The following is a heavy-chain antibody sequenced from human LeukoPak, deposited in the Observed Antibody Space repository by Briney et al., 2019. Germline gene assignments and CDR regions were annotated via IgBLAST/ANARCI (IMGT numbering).Heavy chain of an antibody. D-gene: IGHD4-17*01. V-gene: IGHV3-7*01. CDR1: GFTFRIYW. CDR2: IKQDGSEK. J-gene: IGHJ4*02. CDR3: ARDQGYGDYADY. Sequence: GGSLRPSCAASGFTFRIYWMSWVRQAPGKGLEWVANIKQDGSEKYYVDSVKGRFTISRDNAKNSLYLQMNSLRAEDTAVYYCARDQGYGDYADYWGQGTLVTVSS.